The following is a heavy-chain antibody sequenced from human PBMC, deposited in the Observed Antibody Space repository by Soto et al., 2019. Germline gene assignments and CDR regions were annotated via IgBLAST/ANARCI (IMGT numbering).Heavy chain of an antibody. CDR1: GGTFSSYT. Sequence: QVQLVQSGAEVKKPGSSVKVSCKASGGTFSSYTISWVRQAPGQGLEWMGRIIPILGIANYAQKFQGRVTVAAKKSTGTAYMELSGLRFEVTAMYSCARDIGGYSDYVPEDYWGQGTLVTVSS. D-gene: IGHD5-12*01. V-gene: IGHV1-69*08. CDR3: ARDIGGYSDYVPEDY. J-gene: IGHJ4*02. CDR2: IIPILGIA.